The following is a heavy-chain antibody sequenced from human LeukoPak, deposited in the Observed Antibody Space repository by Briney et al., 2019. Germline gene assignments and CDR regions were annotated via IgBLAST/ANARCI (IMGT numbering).Heavy chain of an antibody. CDR3: ARGGGIAAALDDAFDI. Sequence: ASETLSLTCTVSGGSISSNYMSWVRQAPGKGLEWVSVIYSGGSTYYADSVKGRFTISRDNSKNTLYLQMNSLRAEDTAVYYCARGGGIAAALDDAFDIWGQGTMVTVSS. V-gene: IGHV3-53*01. D-gene: IGHD6-13*01. CDR1: GGSISSNY. J-gene: IGHJ3*02. CDR2: IYSGGST.